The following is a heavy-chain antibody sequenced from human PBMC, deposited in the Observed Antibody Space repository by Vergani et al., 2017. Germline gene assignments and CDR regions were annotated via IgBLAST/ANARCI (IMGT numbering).Heavy chain of an antibody. J-gene: IGHJ4*02. CDR1: GYTFTGYY. CDR3: ARVPGYSSSWSYNE. Sequence: QVQLVQSGAEVKKPGASVKVSCKASGYTFTGYYMHWVRQAPGQGLEWMGWINPNSGGTNYAQKFQGRVTMTRDTSISTSYMELRRLRSDDTAVYYCARVPGYSSSWSYNEWGQGTLVTVSS. CDR2: INPNSGGT. D-gene: IGHD6-13*01. V-gene: IGHV1-2*02.